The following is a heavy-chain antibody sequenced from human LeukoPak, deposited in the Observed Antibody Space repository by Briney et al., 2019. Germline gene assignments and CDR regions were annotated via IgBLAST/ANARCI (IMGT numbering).Heavy chain of an antibody. J-gene: IGHJ4*02. V-gene: IGHV1-2*02. D-gene: IGHD3-10*01. CDR2: INPNSGGT. CDR3: ASGGGVPPYGSGSWYFDY. Sequence: GASVKVSCKASGYTFTGYYMHWVRQAPGQGLEWMGWINPNSGGTNYAQKFQGRVTMTRDTSISTAYMELSRLRSDDTAVYYCASGGGVPPYGSGSWYFDYWGQGTLVTVSS. CDR1: GYTFTGYY.